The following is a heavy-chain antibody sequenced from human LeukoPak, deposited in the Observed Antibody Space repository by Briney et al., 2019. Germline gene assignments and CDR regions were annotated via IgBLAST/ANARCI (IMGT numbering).Heavy chain of an antibody. CDR3: AREEGNWFDP. J-gene: IGHJ5*02. V-gene: IGHV4-4*07. CDR1: GVSISSYY. CDR2: INTNENT. Sequence: SETLSLTCNVSGVSISSYYWTWIRQPAGKGLEWLGHINTNENTNYNPSLKSRVTMPVDTSKNQLSLRLSSVTAADTPVYYCAREEGNWFDPWGQGTLVTVSS.